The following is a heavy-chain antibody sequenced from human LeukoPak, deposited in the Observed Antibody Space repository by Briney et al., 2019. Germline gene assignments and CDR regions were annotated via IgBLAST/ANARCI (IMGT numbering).Heavy chain of an antibody. V-gene: IGHV1-2*02. Sequence: ASVKVSCKASGYTFTGYYMHWVRQAPGQGLEWMGWNNPNSGGTNYAQKFQGRVTMTRDTSISTAYMELSRLRSDDTAVYYCARASSSSWENDYWGQGTLVTVSS. J-gene: IGHJ4*02. CDR2: NNPNSGGT. CDR3: ARASSSSWENDY. D-gene: IGHD6-13*01. CDR1: GYTFTGYY.